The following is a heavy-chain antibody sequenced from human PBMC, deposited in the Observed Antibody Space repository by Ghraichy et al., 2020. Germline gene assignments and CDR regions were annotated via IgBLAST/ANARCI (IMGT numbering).Heavy chain of an antibody. V-gene: IGHV4-39*01. D-gene: IGHD1-26*01. J-gene: IGHJ3*01. CDR2: IYYSGST. Sequence: SETLSLTCTVSGGSISSSSYYWGWIRQPPGKGLEWIGSIYYSGSTYYNPSLKSRVTISVDTSKNQFSLKLSSVTAADTAVYYCARKTSGSYSLWGQGTMVTVSS. CDR1: GGSISSSSYY. CDR3: ARKTSGSYSL.